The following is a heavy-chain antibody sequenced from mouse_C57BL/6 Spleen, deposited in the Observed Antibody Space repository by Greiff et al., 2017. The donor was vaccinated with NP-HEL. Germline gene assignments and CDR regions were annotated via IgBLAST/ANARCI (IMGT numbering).Heavy chain of an antibody. Sequence: EVQGVESGGDLVKPGGSLKLSCAASGFTFSSYGMSWVRQTPDKRLEWVATISSGGSYTYYPDSVKGRFTISRDNAKNTLNLQMSSLKSEDTAMYYCARLGFDYWGQGTTLTVSS. CDR1: GFTFSSYG. CDR2: ISSGGSYT. V-gene: IGHV5-6*01. CDR3: ARLGFDY. J-gene: IGHJ2*01.